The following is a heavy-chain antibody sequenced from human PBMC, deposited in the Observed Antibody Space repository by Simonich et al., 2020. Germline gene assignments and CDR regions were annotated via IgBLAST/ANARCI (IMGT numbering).Heavy chain of an antibody. J-gene: IGHJ4*02. CDR2: ISNDGSNK. D-gene: IGHD1-26*01. CDR1: GFTFSSYA. Sequence: QVQLVESGGGVVQSGRSLRLSCSASGFTFSSYAMHWVRQAPGKGLEWVAVISNDGSNKNYADSVKGRFTISRDNSKNTLYLQMNSLRAEDTAVYYCARDHLDSGSYYFDYWGQGTLVTVSS. V-gene: IGHV3-30*07. CDR3: ARDHLDSGSYYFDY.